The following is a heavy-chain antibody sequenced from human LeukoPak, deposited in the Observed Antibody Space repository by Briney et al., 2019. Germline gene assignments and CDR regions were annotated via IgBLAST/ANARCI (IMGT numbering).Heavy chain of an antibody. CDR3: ARDPFPAAGENWFDP. CDR1: GGSISSSSYY. CDR2: IYYSGST. D-gene: IGHD6-13*01. Sequence: PSETLSLTCTVSGGSISSSSYYWGWIRQPPGKGLEWIGSIYYSGSTYYNPSLKSRVTISVDTSKNQFSLKLSSVTAADTAVYYCARDPFPAAGENWFDPWGQGTLVTVSS. V-gene: IGHV4-39*02. J-gene: IGHJ5*02.